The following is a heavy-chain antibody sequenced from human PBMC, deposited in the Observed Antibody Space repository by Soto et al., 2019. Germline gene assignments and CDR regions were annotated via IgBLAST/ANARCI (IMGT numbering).Heavy chain of an antibody. J-gene: IGHJ4*02. V-gene: IGHV3-9*01. Sequence: EGQLVESGGGLVQPGRSLRLSCAASGFTFDDYAMHWVRQAPGKGLEWVSGISWNSGIIDYADSVKGRFTISRDNAKNSLYLQMNSLRAEDTALYYCAKGYSYGVLEPLDYWGQGTLVTVSS. CDR1: GFTFDDYA. D-gene: IGHD5-18*01. CDR3: AKGYSYGVLEPLDY. CDR2: ISWNSGII.